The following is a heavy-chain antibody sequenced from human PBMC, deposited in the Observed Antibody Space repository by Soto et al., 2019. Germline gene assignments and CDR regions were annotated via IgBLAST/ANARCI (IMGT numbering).Heavy chain of an antibody. V-gene: IGHV4-30-2*01. D-gene: IGHD3-10*01. CDR3: ARLQFGEGFDY. Sequence: SETLSLTCAVSGGSISSGGYSWSWIRQPPGKGLEWIGYIYHSGSTYYNPSLKSRVTISVDRSKNQFSLKLSSVTAADTAVYYCARLQFGEGFDYWGQGALVTVSS. CDR1: GGSISSGGYS. J-gene: IGHJ4*02. CDR2: IYHSGST.